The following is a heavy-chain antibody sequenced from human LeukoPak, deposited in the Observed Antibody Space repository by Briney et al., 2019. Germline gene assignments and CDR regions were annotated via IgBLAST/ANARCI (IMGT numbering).Heavy chain of an antibody. CDR3: VKDMGTTYMSSMDV. Sequence: GGSLRLSCAVSGFTFKSNGMNWVRQVPGKGLEWVAFLWYDGSSFQYPESVKGRFTISRDNSRNTLYLQMDSLRGDDTAVYYCVKDMGTTYMSSMDVWGKGTTVTVSS. CDR2: LWYDGSSF. V-gene: IGHV3-30*02. D-gene: IGHD4-11*01. J-gene: IGHJ6*04. CDR1: GFTFKSNG.